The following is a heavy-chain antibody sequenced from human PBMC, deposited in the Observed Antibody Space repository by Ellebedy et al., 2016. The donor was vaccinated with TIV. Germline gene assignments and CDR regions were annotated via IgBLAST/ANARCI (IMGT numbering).Heavy chain of an antibody. Sequence: AASVKVSCKVSGYTLTELSMHWVRQAPGQGLEWMGIINPSGGSTSYAQKFQGRVTMTRDTSTSTVYMELSSLRSEDTAVYYCARVADTIFGVGTDKYYFDYWGQGTLVTVSS. CDR2: INPSGGST. CDR1: GYTLTELS. CDR3: ARVADTIFGVGTDKYYFDY. J-gene: IGHJ4*02. V-gene: IGHV1-46*01. D-gene: IGHD3-3*01.